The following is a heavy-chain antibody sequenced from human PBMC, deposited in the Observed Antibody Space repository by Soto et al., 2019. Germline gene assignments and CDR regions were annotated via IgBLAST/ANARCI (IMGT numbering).Heavy chain of an antibody. Sequence: QLQLQESGSGLVRPSETLSLTCTVSGGSISSGGDSCSWIRQAPGKGLEWIGDIYHSGSAIYNPSLKSRVTMSADRSNNQFSLRLNSVTAADTAVYYCARAQIPHWFDPWGQGILVTVSP. D-gene: IGHD2-21*01. CDR3: ARAQIPHWFDP. CDR1: GGSISSGGDS. CDR2: IYHSGSA. J-gene: IGHJ5*02. V-gene: IGHV4-30-2*01.